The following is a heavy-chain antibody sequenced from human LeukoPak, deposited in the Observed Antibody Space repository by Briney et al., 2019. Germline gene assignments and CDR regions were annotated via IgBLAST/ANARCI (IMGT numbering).Heavy chain of an antibody. V-gene: IGHV3-30*18. CDR3: VKDFRSGYFDY. CDR1: GFTFSSYG. D-gene: IGHD3-10*01. CDR2: ISYDGSNK. J-gene: IGHJ4*02. Sequence: GGSLRLSCAASGFTFSSYGMHWVRQAPGKGLEWVAVISYDGSNKYYGDSVKGRFTISRDDSKNTVYLQMNSLRAEDTSVYFCVKDFRSGYFDYWGQGTLVTVSS.